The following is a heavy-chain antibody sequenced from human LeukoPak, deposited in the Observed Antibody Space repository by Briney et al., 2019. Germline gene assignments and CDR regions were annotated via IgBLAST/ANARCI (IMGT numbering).Heavy chain of an antibody. CDR3: ARDIGYYYDSSAYPDAFDI. CDR1: GGSISSGGYY. CDR2: IYYSGST. V-gene: IGHV4-31*03. J-gene: IGHJ3*02. Sequence: SQTLSLTCTVSGGSISSGGYYWSWIRQHPGKGLEWIGYIYYSGSTYYNPSLKSRVTISVDTSKNQFSLKLSSVTAADTAVYYCARDIGYYYDSSAYPDAFDIWGQGTMVTVSS. D-gene: IGHD3-22*01.